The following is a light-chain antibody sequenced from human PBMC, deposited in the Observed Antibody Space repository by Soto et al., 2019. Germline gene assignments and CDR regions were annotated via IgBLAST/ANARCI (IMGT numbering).Light chain of an antibody. CDR2: GNN. Sequence: QSVLTQPPSVSGAPGQRVTISCTGSNSNIGAGYDVHWYQQFPGTAPKLLIYGNNNRPSGVPDRFSGSKSGTSASLAITGLQAEDEADYYCQSYDSSLSGDVFGTGTKLTVL. V-gene: IGLV1-40*01. CDR3: QSYDSSLSGDV. J-gene: IGLJ1*01. CDR1: NSNIGAGYD.